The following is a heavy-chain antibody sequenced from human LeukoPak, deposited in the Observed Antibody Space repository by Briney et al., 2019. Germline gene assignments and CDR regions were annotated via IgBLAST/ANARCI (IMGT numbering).Heavy chain of an antibody. CDR2: ISKGSGYI. CDR3: AKDGVDYYGSGSYEDY. CDR1: GFTFSNYS. Sequence: SGGSLRLSCAASGFTFSNYSFNWVRQAPGQGLEWVSSISKGSGYIYYTDSVKGRFTISRDNSKNTLYLQMNSLRAEDTAVYYCAKDGVDYYGSGSYEDYWGQGTLVTVSS. J-gene: IGHJ4*02. V-gene: IGHV3-21*01. D-gene: IGHD3-10*01.